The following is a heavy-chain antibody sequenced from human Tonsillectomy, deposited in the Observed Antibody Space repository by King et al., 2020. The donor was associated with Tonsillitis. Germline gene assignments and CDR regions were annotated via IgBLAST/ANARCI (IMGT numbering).Heavy chain of an antibody. J-gene: IGHJ4*02. CDR1: GFTFSNYW. CDR2: IKQDGREK. D-gene: IGHD3-22*01. CDR3: AREITYYYDSSASYYFDY. Sequence: LVESGGGLVQPGGSLRLSCAASGFTFSNYWMTWVRQAPGKGLEWVSNIKQDGREKHYVVSVKGRFTISRDNAKNSLFLQMNSLRAEDTAVYYCAREITYYYDSSASYYFDYWGQGTLVTVSS. V-gene: IGHV3-7*01.